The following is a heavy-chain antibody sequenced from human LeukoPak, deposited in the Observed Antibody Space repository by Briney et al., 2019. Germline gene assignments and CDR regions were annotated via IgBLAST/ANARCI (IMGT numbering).Heavy chain of an antibody. Sequence: PGGSLRLSCAASGFTFSSYAIHWVRQAPGKGLEWVAVISYDGSNKYYADSVKGRFTISRDNSKNALFLQMNSLRGDDTAVYFCARGIRPSAYCGGDCYYFDYWGQGTLVTVSS. J-gene: IGHJ4*02. D-gene: IGHD2-21*02. CDR1: GFTFSSYA. V-gene: IGHV3-30*04. CDR2: ISYDGSNK. CDR3: ARGIRPSAYCGGDCYYFDY.